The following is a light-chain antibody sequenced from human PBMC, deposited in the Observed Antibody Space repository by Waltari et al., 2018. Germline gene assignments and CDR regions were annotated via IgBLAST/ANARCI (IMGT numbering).Light chain of an antibody. CDR2: AAS. CDR3: QQSYSSPPT. Sequence: DIQMTQSPSSLSASVGDRVSITCRASQSISRYLHWYQQKPGKAPKLLVYAASSLHSGGPSRFSGSGSGTDFTLTISSLQPEDFASYYCQQSYSSPPTFGQGTKVDIK. J-gene: IGKJ1*01. V-gene: IGKV1-39*01. CDR1: QSISRY.